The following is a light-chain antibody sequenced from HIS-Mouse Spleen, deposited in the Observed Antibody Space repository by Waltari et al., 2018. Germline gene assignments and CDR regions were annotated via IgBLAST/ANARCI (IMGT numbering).Light chain of an antibody. CDR3: AAWDDSLNGYV. V-gene: IGLV1-44*01. CDR2: SNN. CDR1: SPNIGRNT. Sequence: QSVLTQPPSASGTPGQRVPISCSGSSPNIGRNTVNWYQQLPGTAPKPLIYSNNQRPSGVPDRFSGSKSGTSASLAISGLQSEDEADYYCAAWDDSLNGYVFGTGTKVTVL. J-gene: IGLJ1*01.